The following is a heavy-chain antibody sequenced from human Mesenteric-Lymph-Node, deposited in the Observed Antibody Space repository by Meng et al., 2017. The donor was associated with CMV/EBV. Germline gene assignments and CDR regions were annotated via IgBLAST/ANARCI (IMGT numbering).Heavy chain of an antibody. CDR2: INPNSGGT. Sequence: ASVKVSCKASGYTFTGYYMHWVRQAPGQGLEWMGWINPNSGGTNYAQKFQGRVTMTRDTSISTAYMELSRLRSDDTAVYYCARDKQRCSSTSCYRGGWFDPWGQGTLVTVSS. V-gene: IGHV1-2*02. CDR3: ARDKQRCSSTSCYRGGWFDP. CDR1: GYTFTGYY. D-gene: IGHD2-2*01. J-gene: IGHJ5*02.